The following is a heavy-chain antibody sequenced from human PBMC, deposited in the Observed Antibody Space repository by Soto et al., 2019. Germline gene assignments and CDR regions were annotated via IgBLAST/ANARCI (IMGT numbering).Heavy chain of an antibody. V-gene: IGHV4-34*01. CDR1: GGSFSDYF. Sequence: SETLSLSCAVYGGSFSDYFWSWIRQPPGKGLEWIAEINHSGRTNYNPSLKSRVTISVDTSTTQFSLNLSSVTAADTAVYYCARGFVMVRGRTPSYYADVWGKGTTVTVSS. CDR2: INHSGRT. CDR3: ARGFVMVRGRTPSYYADV. D-gene: IGHD3-10*01. J-gene: IGHJ6*03.